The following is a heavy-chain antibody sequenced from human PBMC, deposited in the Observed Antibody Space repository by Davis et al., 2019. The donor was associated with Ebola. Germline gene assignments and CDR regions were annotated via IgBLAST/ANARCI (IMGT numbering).Heavy chain of an antibody. CDR2: ISYDGSNE. Sequence: PGGSLRLSCAASGFTFSSYGIHWVRQAPGKGLEWVAVISYDGSNEYYADSVKGRFTISRDNSKNTLYLQMYSLRVEDTAVYYCAKGRTNTPMVTMEFDYWGQGTLVTVSS. D-gene: IGHD5-18*01. CDR3: AKGRTNTPMVTMEFDY. CDR1: GFTFSSYG. V-gene: IGHV3-30*18. J-gene: IGHJ4*02.